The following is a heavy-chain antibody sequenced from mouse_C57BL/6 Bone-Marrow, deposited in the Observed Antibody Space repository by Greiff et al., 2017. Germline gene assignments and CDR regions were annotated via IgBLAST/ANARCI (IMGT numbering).Heavy chain of an antibody. V-gene: IGHV1-42*01. Sequence: VQLKQSGPELVKPGASVKISCKASGYSFTGYYMNWVKQSPEKSLEWIGEINPSTGGTPSNQKFKAKATLTVDKSSSTAYMQLESLTSEDSAVYYCASKLLWGQGTLVTVSA. CDR2: INPSTGGT. J-gene: IGHJ3*01. CDR3: ASKLL. CDR1: GYSFTGYY.